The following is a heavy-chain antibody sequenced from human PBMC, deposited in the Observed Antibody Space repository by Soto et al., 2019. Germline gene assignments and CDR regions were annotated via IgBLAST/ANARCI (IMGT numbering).Heavy chain of an antibody. Sequence: EVQLLESGGDLVQPGGSLRLSCAASGFNVGAFAVNWVRQAPGKGLEWVSGISVSDAFIYYADAVRSRFSISRDASENILYLQMNSLRVDDTALYYCTRATVAGITGLDYWGPGTLVTGSS. J-gene: IGHJ4*02. CDR3: TRATVAGITGLDY. CDR2: ISVSDAFI. V-gene: IGHV3-23*01. D-gene: IGHD1-20*01. CDR1: GFNVGAFA.